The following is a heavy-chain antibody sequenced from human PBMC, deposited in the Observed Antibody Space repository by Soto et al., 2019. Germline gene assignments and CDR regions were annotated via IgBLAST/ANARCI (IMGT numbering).Heavy chain of an antibody. CDR1: GFTFSNFA. D-gene: IGHD2-2*01. CDR2: ITGSTGTT. Sequence: GSLRLSCAASGFTFSNFAMSWVRHAPGKGLEWVSEITGSTGTTYYADSVKGRFIISRDNSKNTVHLQMNSLRAEDTAVYYCAKDTSSSPYYMDVWGKGTTVNVS. V-gene: IGHV3-23*01. J-gene: IGHJ6*03. CDR3: AKDTSSSPYYMDV.